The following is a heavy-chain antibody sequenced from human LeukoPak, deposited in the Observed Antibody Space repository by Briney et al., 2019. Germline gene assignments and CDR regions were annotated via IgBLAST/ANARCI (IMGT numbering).Heavy chain of an antibody. CDR1: AYTLTELS. CDR2: FDPEDGET. CDR3: ATTGSGNYYYYYMDV. J-gene: IGHJ6*03. V-gene: IGHV1-24*01. Sequence: GASVKVSCKVSAYTLTELSMHWVRQAPGKGLEWMGGFDPEDGETIYAQKFQGRVTMTEDTSTDTAYMELSSLRSEDTAVYYCATTGSGNYYYYYMDVWGKGTTVTVSS. D-gene: IGHD3-10*01.